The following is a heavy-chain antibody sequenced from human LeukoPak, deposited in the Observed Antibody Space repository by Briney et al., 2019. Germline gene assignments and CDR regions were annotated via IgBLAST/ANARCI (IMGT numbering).Heavy chain of an antibody. J-gene: IGHJ4*02. V-gene: IGHV1-18*01. Sequence: ASVTVSCKSSGYTFTIYGISWVRQAPGQGLEWMGWISAYNGNTNYAQKLQGRVTMTTDTSTSTAYMELRSLRSDDTAVYYCARDLRRSSGFDYWGQGTLVTVSS. CDR2: ISAYNGNT. CDR3: ARDLRRSSGFDY. D-gene: IGHD6-19*01. CDR1: GYTFTIYG.